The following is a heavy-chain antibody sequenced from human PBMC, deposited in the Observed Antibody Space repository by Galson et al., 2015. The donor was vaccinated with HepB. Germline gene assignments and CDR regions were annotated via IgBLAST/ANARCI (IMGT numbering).Heavy chain of an antibody. CDR3: ARDLGYCSGGSCYSGWYFDL. CDR2: IYYSGST. V-gene: IGHV4-59*01. J-gene: IGHJ2*01. D-gene: IGHD2-15*01. Sequence: ETLSLTCTVSGGSISSYYWSWIRQPPGKGLEWIGYIYYSGSTNYNPSLKSRVTISVDTSKNQFSLKLSSATAADTAVYYCARDLGYCSGGSCYSGWYFDLWGRGTLVTVSS. CDR1: GGSISSYY.